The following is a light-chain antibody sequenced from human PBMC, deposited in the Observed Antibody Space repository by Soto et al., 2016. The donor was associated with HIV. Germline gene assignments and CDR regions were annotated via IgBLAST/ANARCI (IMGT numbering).Light chain of an antibody. CDR3: QAWDSSTALYV. V-gene: IGLV3-1*01. J-gene: IGLJ1*01. CDR1: ELGDKY. Sequence: SYELTQPPSVSVSPGQTASITCSGDELGDKYASWYQQKPGQSPVVVIYQDDKRPSGMSERFSGFNSGNTATLTISGTQAMDEADYYCQAWDSSTALYVFGTGTKVTVL. CDR2: QDD.